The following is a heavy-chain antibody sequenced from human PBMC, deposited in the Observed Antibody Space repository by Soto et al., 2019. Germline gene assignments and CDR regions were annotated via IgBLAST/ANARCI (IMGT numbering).Heavy chain of an antibody. Sequence: QITLEESGPTLVKPTQTLTLTCTFSGFSLSSSGVGVGWIRQPPGEALEWLTLIYWDDDKRYSPSLKTRLTITKDTSKTQVVLIMTNMDPVDTATYYCARYYFGSGLYFFDYWGQGTLVTVSS. V-gene: IGHV2-5*02. J-gene: IGHJ4*02. CDR1: GFSLSSSGVG. D-gene: IGHD3-10*01. CDR2: IYWDDDK. CDR3: ARYYFGSGLYFFDY.